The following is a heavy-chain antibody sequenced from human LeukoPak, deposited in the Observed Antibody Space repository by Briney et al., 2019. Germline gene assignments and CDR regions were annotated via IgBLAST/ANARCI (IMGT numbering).Heavy chain of an antibody. CDR1: GGSFCGYY. CDR2: INHSGST. Sequence: SETLSLTCAVYGGSFCGYYWSWIRQPPGKGLEWIGEINHSGSTNYNPSLKSRVTISVDTSKNQFSLKLSSVTAADTAVYYCARYYFGVRAFDIWGQGTMVTVSS. J-gene: IGHJ3*02. V-gene: IGHV4-34*01. CDR3: ARYYFGVRAFDI. D-gene: IGHD3-3*01.